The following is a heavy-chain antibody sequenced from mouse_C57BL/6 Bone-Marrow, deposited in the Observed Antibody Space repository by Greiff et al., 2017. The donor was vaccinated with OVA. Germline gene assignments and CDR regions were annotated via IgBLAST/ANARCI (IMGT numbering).Heavy chain of an antibody. CDR1: GYTFTSYW. J-gene: IGHJ2*01. Sequence: QVQLQQPGAELVKPGASVKLSCKASGYTFTSYWMHWVKQRPGRGLEWIGSIDPNSCGTKYNEKFKSKATLTVDKPSSTAYMQLSSLTSADSAVYYCARGYSDYWGQGTTLTVSS. CDR3: ARGYSDY. CDR2: IDPNSCGT. V-gene: IGHV1-72*01.